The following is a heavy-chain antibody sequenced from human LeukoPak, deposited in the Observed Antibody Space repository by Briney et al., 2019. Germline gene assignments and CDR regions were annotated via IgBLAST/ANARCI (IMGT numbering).Heavy chain of an antibody. CDR1: GFTVSSNY. Sequence: GGSLRLSCAASGFTVSSNYMSWVRQAPGKGLEWVSVIYSGGSTYYADSVKGRFTISRDNSKNTLYLQMNSLRAEDTAVYYCARMGSGSYYNGYFDYWGQGTLVTVFS. V-gene: IGHV3-66*01. CDR3: ARMGSGSYYNGYFDY. CDR2: IYSGGST. J-gene: IGHJ4*02. D-gene: IGHD3-10*01.